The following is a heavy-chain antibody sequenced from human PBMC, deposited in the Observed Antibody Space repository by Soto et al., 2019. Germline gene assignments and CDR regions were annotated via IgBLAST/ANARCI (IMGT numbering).Heavy chain of an antibody. CDR1: GYSFTSDW. J-gene: IGHJ6*02. CDR3: ARHSVATIKTEYYGMDV. Sequence: GESLKISCKGSGYSFTSDWIAWVRQMPGEGLEWMGIIYPGDSDTRYSPSFQGQVTISADKSISTAYLQWSSLKASDTAVYYCARHSVATIKTEYYGMDVWGQGTTVTVSS. V-gene: IGHV5-51*01. CDR2: IYPGDSDT. D-gene: IGHD2-21*01.